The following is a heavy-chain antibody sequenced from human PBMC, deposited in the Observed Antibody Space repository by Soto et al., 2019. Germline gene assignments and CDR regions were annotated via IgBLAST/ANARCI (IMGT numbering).Heavy chain of an antibody. CDR3: ARYSSSPLNYYYYAMDV. V-gene: IGHV4-4*02. D-gene: IGHD6-13*01. Sequence: QVQLQESGPGLIKPSGTLSLTCAVSGGSISSSDWWSWVRQPPGKGLEWIGDVYHTGSTNYNSSPKSGVIITLEEPKNQSSRRLSSVTAADTAMYYCARYSSSPLNYYYYAMDVWGQGTTVTVSS. CDR2: VYHTGST. J-gene: IGHJ6*02. CDR1: GGSISSSDW.